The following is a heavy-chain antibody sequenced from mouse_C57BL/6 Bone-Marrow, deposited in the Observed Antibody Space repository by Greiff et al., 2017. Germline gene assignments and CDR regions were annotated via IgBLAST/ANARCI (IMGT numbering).Heavy chain of an antibody. CDR1: GYTFTSYT. Sequence: VKLMESGAELARPGASVKMSCKASGYTFTSYTMHWVKQRPGQGLEWIGYINPSSGYTKYNQKFKDKATLTADKSSSTAYMQLSSLTSEDSAVYYCARCPLFAYWGQGTLVTVSA. CDR3: ARCPLFAY. CDR2: INPSSGYT. J-gene: IGHJ3*01. V-gene: IGHV1-4*01.